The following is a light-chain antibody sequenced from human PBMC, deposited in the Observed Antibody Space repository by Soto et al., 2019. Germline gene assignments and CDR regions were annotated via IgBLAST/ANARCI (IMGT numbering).Light chain of an antibody. Sequence: DIQMTQSPSSLSASVGDRVTITCRASQSIGSYLYWYQQKPGKAPRLLIYAASSLQSGVPSRFSGSESGTDFTLTISSLQPEDFATYYCQKCKVAPFTFGGGTKVDIK. CDR3: QKCKVAPFT. V-gene: IGKV1-39*01. CDR1: QSIGSY. CDR2: AAS. J-gene: IGKJ4*01.